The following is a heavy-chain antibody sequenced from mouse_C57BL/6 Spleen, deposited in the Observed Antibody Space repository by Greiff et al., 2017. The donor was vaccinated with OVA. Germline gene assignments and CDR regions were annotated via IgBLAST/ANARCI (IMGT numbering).Heavy chain of an antibody. CDR3: ARNYGYAMDY. CDR2: INYDGSST. Sequence: DVQLQESEGGLVQPGSSMKLSCTASGFTFSDYYMAWVRQVPEKGLEWVANINYDGSSTYYLDSLKSRYIISRDNAKNILYLQMSSLKSEDTATYYCARNYGYAMDYWGQGTSVTVSS. V-gene: IGHV5-16*01. CDR1: GFTFSDYY. J-gene: IGHJ4*01. D-gene: IGHD1-1*01.